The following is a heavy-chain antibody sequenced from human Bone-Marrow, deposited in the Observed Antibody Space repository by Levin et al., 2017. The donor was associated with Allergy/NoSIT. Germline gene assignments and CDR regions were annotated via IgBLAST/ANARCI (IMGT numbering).Heavy chain of an antibody. D-gene: IGHD2-8*01. Sequence: GGSLRLSCTASGFTFGEHAVSWFRQAPGKGLEWVGFIRSKVYGETTAYAASVKGRFSISREDSKSIAYLQMNSLTTEDTAVYYCSRPGGTAVMAVFDFWGQGTLVTVSS. J-gene: IGHJ4*02. CDR2: IRSKVYGETT. CDR1: GFTFGEHA. V-gene: IGHV3-49*03. CDR3: SRPGGTAVMAVFDF.